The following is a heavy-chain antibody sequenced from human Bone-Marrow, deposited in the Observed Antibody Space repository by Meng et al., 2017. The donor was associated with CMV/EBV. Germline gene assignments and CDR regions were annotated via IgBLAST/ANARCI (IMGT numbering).Heavy chain of an antibody. CDR1: GFIVSSTY. D-gene: IGHD3-3*01. CDR3: ARDGGYYDFWSGYSPDNWFDP. V-gene: IGHV3-53*05. CDR2: IYSGGAT. Sequence: GGSLRLSCAASGFIVSSTYMTWVRQPPGKGLEWVSVIYSGGATYYADSVKGRFTISRDNSKNTLYLQMNSLRAEDTAVYYCARDGGYYDFWSGYSPDNWFDPWGQGTLVNVSS. J-gene: IGHJ5*02.